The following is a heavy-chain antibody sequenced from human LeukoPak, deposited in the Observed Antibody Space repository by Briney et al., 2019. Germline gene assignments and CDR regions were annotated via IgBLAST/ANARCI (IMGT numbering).Heavy chain of an antibody. CDR1: GYTFTGYY. CDR2: INPSGGST. V-gene: IGHV1-46*01. Sequence: ASVKVSCKASGYTFTGYYMHWVRQAPGQGLEWMGIINPSGGSTSYAQKFQGRVTMTRDVSTSTVYMELSSLRSEDTAVYYCARDQLGIGDYFDYWGQGTLVTVSS. CDR3: ARDQLGIGDYFDY. D-gene: IGHD7-27*01. J-gene: IGHJ4*02.